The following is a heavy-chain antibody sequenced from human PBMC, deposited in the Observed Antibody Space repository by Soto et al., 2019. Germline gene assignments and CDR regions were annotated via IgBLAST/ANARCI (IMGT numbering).Heavy chain of an antibody. D-gene: IGHD2-2*01. J-gene: IGHJ4*02. Sequence: QVHLVQSGAEVKKPGASVKVSCKASGYSFSSYGITWVRQAPGQGLEWMGWISTYIGNAKYAQKFQGRVTLTTDTSTGTAYMELRSLRSDETAVYYCARMLSSSVDNWGQGTLVTVSS. CDR1: GYSFSSYG. CDR3: ARMLSSSVDN. CDR2: ISTYIGNA. V-gene: IGHV1-18*01.